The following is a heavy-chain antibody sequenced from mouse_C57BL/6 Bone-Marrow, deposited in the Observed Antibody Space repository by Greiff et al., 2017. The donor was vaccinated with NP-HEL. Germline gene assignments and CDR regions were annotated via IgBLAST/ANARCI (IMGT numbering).Heavy chain of an antibody. D-gene: IGHD1-1*01. CDR1: GFSLTSYG. CDR3: ARQGRSSHYYAMDY. V-gene: IGHV2-6-1*01. Sequence: VQGVESGPGLFSPSQSLWITCTVSGFSLTSYGVHWVRQPPGKGLEWLVVIFRDGSTTYNSALKSRLSISKDNSKSQVFLKMNSLQTDDTAMYYCARQGRSSHYYAMDYWGQGTSVTVSS. CDR2: IFRDGST. J-gene: IGHJ4*01.